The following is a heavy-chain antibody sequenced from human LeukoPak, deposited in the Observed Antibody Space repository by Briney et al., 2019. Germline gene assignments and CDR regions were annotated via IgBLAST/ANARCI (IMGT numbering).Heavy chain of an antibody. CDR2: INHSGST. V-gene: IGHV4-34*01. J-gene: IGHJ3*02. Sequence: SETLSLTCAVYGGSFSGYYWSWIRQPPGKGLEWIGEINHSGSTNYNPSLKSRVTISVDTSKNQFSLKLSSVTAADTAVYYCARGKGYSYGKTDAFDIWDQGTMVTVSS. CDR3: ARGKGYSYGKTDAFDI. CDR1: GGSFSGYY. D-gene: IGHD5-18*01.